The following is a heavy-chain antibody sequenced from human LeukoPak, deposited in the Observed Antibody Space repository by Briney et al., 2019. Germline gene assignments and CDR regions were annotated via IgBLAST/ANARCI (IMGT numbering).Heavy chain of an antibody. CDR1: GGSISSGGYY. CDR2: IYHSGST. V-gene: IGHV4-30-2*01. D-gene: IGHD1-26*01. J-gene: IGHJ6*02. Sequence: PSQTLSLTCTVSGGSISSGGYYWSWIRQPPGKGLEWIGEIYHSGSTNYNPSLKSRVTISVDKSKNQFSLKLSSVTAADTAVYYCARDNGSRDMDVWGHGTTVTVSS. CDR3: ARDNGSRDMDV.